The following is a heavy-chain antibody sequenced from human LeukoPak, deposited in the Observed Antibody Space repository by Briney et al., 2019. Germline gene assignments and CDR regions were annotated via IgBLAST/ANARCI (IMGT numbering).Heavy chain of an antibody. V-gene: IGHV3-30*04. Sequence: PGGSLRLSCAASRFIFRNYGMHWVRQAPGKGLEWLAFISADGTNKDYADSVKGRFTISRDNSKNTLYLQVNSLRAEDTAVYYCAKDHSSGYPEAFDIWGQGTMVTVSS. D-gene: IGHD3-10*01. J-gene: IGHJ3*02. CDR1: RFIFRNYG. CDR3: AKDHSSGYPEAFDI. CDR2: ISADGTNK.